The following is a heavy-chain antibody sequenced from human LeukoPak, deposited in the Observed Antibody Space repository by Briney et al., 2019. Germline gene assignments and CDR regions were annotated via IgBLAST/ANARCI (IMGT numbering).Heavy chain of an antibody. Sequence: GESLRLSCAASGFTFSDYYMTWIRQAPGKGLEWISYISTSAGTIYYADSVNGRFTISRDNAKNSLYLQMNSLRAEDTAVYYCARDAIDSSGFDFDYWGQGTLVTVSS. CDR3: ARDAIDSSGFDFDY. V-gene: IGHV3-11*01. CDR2: ISTSAGTI. D-gene: IGHD3-22*01. J-gene: IGHJ4*02. CDR1: GFTFSDYY.